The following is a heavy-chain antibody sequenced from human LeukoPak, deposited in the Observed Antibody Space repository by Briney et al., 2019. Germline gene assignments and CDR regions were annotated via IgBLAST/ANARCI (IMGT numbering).Heavy chain of an antibody. Sequence: ASVKVSCKASGYPFTSYDINWVRQATGQGLEWMGWMNPNSGNTGYAQKFQGRVTMTRNTSISTAYMELSSLRSEDTAVYYCARGRLTRRGYPRFDPWGQGTLVTVSS. CDR3: ARGRLTRRGYPRFDP. J-gene: IGHJ5*02. V-gene: IGHV1-8*01. D-gene: IGHD5-18*01. CDR2: MNPNSGNT. CDR1: GYPFTSYD.